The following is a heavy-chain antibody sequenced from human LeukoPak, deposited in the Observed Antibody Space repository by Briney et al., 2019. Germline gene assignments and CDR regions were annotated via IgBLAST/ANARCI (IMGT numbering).Heavy chain of an antibody. J-gene: IGHJ4*02. D-gene: IGHD3-10*01. CDR1: GFSISNDW. CDR2: VKSRSAGETT. CDR3: TLIQGWGSGSYYRDF. Sequence: GGSLRLSCAASGFSISNDWMSWVRQASGKGLEWVARVKSRSAGETTDYAAPVKGRFTISRDDSKNTLDLQMNSLKTEDTAVYYCTLIQGWGSGSYYRDFWGQGTLVTVSS. V-gene: IGHV3-15*01.